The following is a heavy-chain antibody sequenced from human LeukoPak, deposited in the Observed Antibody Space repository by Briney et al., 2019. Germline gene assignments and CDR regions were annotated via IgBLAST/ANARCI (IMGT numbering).Heavy chain of an antibody. CDR2: IRYDGRNK. CDR1: GFTFSTYG. V-gene: IGHV3-30*02. CDR3: ARDRSAYSGYDPFDY. D-gene: IGHD5-12*01. J-gene: IGHJ4*02. Sequence: GGSLRLSCAASGFTFSTYGMHWVRQAPGKGLEWVAFIRYDGRNKYYADSVKGRFTISRDNSKKTLYLQMNSLRAEDTAIYYCARDRSAYSGYDPFDYWGQGSLVTVSS.